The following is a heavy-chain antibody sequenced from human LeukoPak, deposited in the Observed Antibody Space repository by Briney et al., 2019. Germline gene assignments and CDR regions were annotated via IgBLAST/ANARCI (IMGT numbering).Heavy chain of an antibody. CDR1: GGTFSSYA. J-gene: IGHJ6*02. D-gene: IGHD3-10*01. CDR2: IIPILGIA. V-gene: IGHV1-69*04. CDR3: ARVPTDPGSGYYYYYGMDV. Sequence: GASVKVSCKASGGTFSSYAISWVRQAPGQGLEWMGRIIPILGIANYAQKFQGRVTITADKSTSTAYMELSSLRSEDTAVYYCARVPTDPGSGYYYYYGMDVWGQGTTVTVSS.